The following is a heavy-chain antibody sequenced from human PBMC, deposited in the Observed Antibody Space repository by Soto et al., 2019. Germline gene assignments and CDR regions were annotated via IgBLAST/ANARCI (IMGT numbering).Heavy chain of an antibody. CDR2: IIPIFGTA. Sequence: ASVKVSCKASGGTFSSYAISWVRQAPGQGLEWMGGIIPIFGTANYAQKFQGRVTITADESTSTAYMELSSLRSEDTAVYYCAREGIVVVPAAIYYYYGMDVWGQGTTVTVSS. J-gene: IGHJ6*02. D-gene: IGHD2-2*01. V-gene: IGHV1-69*13. CDR3: AREGIVVVPAAIYYYYGMDV. CDR1: GGTFSSYA.